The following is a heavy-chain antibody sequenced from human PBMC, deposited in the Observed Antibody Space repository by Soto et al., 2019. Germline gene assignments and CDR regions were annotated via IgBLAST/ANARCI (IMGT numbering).Heavy chain of an antibody. CDR3: ARRSAAPALRVNWFDP. CDR1: GGTFSSYA. V-gene: IGHV1-69*13. Sequence: GGSVEVSCKASGGTFSSYAISWLRQAPGEGLEWMGGIIPIFGTANYAQKFQGRVTITADESTSTAYMELSSLRSEDTAVYYCARRSAAPALRVNWFDPWGQGTLLTVYS. D-gene: IGHD6-13*01. CDR2: IIPIFGTA. J-gene: IGHJ5*02.